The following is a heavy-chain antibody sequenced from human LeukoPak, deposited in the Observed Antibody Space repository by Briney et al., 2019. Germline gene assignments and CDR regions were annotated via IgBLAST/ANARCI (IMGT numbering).Heavy chain of an antibody. J-gene: IGHJ5*02. D-gene: IGHD6-13*01. CDR2: INHSGST. CDR3: ARGAAAGTGDPRNWFDP. Sequence: PSETLSLTCAVYGGSFSGYYWSWIRQPPGKGLEWIGEINHSGSTNYNPSLKSRVTISVDTSKNQFSLKLSSVTAADTAVYYCARGAAAGTGDPRNWFDPWGQGTPVTVSS. V-gene: IGHV4-34*01. CDR1: GGSFSGYY.